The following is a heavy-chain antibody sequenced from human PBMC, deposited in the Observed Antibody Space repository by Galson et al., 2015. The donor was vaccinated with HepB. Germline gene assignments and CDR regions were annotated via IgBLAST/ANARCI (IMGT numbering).Heavy chain of an antibody. CDR2: INPSGGST. V-gene: IGHV1-46*01. CDR3: ARDYREGYYYDSSGGDAFDI. Sequence: SVKVSCKASGYTFTSYYMHWVRQAPGQGLEWMGIINPSGGSTSYAQKFQGRVTMTRDTSTSTVYMELSSLRSEDTAVYYCARDYREGYYYDSSGGDAFDIWGQGTMVTVSS. CDR1: GYTFTSYY. D-gene: IGHD3-22*01. J-gene: IGHJ3*02.